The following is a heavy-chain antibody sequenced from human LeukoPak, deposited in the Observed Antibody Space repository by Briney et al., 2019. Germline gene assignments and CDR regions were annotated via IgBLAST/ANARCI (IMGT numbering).Heavy chain of an antibody. D-gene: IGHD6-19*01. Sequence: SVKVSCKASGGTFSNYAVSWVRQAPGQGLEWMGGFIPVFGPANYAQKFQGRVTITADESTSTAYMELSSLRSEDTAVYYCARAGEVYNSGSYLEYWGQGTLVTVSS. V-gene: IGHV1-69*13. CDR2: FIPVFGPA. CDR1: GGTFSNYA. J-gene: IGHJ4*02. CDR3: ARAGEVYNSGSYLEY.